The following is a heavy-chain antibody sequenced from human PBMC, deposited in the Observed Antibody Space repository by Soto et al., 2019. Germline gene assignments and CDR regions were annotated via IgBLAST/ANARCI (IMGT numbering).Heavy chain of an antibody. CDR2: IIPIFGTA. CDR1: GGTFSSYA. D-gene: IGHD3-10*01. Sequence: QVQLVQSGAEVKKPGSSVKVSCKASGGTFSSYAISWVRQAPGQGLEWLGGIIPIFGTANYAQKFQGRVTITAYESTSTAYMELSSMRSEDTAVYYCARVSKVLLWFGELLPSDVSMDVWGQGTTGTVSS. J-gene: IGHJ6*02. V-gene: IGHV1-69*01. CDR3: ARVSKVLLWFGELLPSDVSMDV.